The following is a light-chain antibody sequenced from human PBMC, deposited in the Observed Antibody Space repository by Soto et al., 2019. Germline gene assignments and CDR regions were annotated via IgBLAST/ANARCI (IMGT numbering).Light chain of an antibody. CDR1: SGSVSSSHH. V-gene: IGLV8-61*01. Sequence: QTVVTQEPSFSVSPGETVTLTCGLSSGSVSSSHHPSWYQQTPGQSPRTLIHDTNRRSSGVPDRFSGSILGNKAALTITGAXAGDESEYFCVLYMGRDTPYVFGSGTKVTVL. CDR2: DTN. CDR3: VLYMGRDTPYV. J-gene: IGLJ1*01.